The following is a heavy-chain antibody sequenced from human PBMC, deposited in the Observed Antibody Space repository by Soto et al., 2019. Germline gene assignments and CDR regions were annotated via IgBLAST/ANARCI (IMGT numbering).Heavy chain of an antibody. J-gene: IGHJ4*02. V-gene: IGHV4-34*01. CDR2: INHSGST. CDR1: GGSFSGYY. D-gene: IGHD3-9*01. Sequence: QVQLQQWGAGLLKPSETLSLSCAVYGGSFSGYYWSWIRQPPGKGLEWIGEINHSGSTNYNPSLKGRVTISVDTSKNQFSLRLSSATAADTAVYYCASILLYLWGQGTLVTVSS. CDR3: ASILLYL.